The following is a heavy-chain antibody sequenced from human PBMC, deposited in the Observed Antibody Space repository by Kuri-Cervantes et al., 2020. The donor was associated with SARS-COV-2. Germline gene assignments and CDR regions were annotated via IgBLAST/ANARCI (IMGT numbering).Heavy chain of an antibody. CDR1: GYTFTGYY. CDR3: ARGARYYYDSSGPVGY. CDR2: INPNSGGT. J-gene: IGHJ4*02. Sequence: ASVKVSCKASGYTFTGYYMHWVRQAPGQGLEWMGWINPNSGGTNYAQKFQGWVTMTRDTSISTAYMELSRLRSDDTAVYYCARGARYYYDSSGPVGYWGQGTLVTVSS. D-gene: IGHD3-22*01. V-gene: IGHV1-2*04.